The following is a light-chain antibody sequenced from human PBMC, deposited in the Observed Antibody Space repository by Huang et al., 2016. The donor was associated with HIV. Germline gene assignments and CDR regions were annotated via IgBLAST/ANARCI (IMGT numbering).Light chain of an antibody. Sequence: EIVLPQSPATLSLSPGERAALSCRATQSINNNLAWYQQKPRQSPRLLIYGASTRATGIRGRFRGSGSGTEFTLTISSLRSEDFAVYYCQRYNNWPPLLTFGGGTKVEIK. CDR2: GAS. V-gene: IGKV3-15*01. CDR3: QRYNNWPPLLT. J-gene: IGKJ4*01. CDR1: QSINNN.